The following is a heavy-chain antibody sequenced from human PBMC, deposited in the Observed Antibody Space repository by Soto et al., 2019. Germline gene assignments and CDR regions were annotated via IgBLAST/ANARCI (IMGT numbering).Heavy chain of an antibody. D-gene: IGHD3-9*01. CDR3: ARHHILTAFDI. J-gene: IGHJ3*02. V-gene: IGHV5-51*01. CDR1: GDRLTSYR. Sequence: KRSGKGRGDRLTSYRIGWVRQMPGKGLEWMGIIYPGDSDTRYSPSFQGQVTISADKSISTAYLQWSSLKASDTAMYYCARHHILTAFDIWGQGTMVTVSS. CDR2: IYPGDSDT.